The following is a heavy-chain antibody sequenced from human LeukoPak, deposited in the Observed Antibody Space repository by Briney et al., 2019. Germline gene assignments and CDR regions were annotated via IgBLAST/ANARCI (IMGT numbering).Heavy chain of an antibody. D-gene: IGHD3-22*01. V-gene: IGHV1-2*06. CDR1: GYTFTGYY. CDR3: ARGKGYYYDSSGYYWAY. Sequence: ASVKVSCKASGYTFTGYYMHWVRQAPGQGLEWMGRINPNSGGTNYAQKFQGRVTMTRDTSISTAYMELSRLRSDDTAVYYCARGKGYYYDSSGYYWAYWGQGNLVTVSS. J-gene: IGHJ4*02. CDR2: INPNSGGT.